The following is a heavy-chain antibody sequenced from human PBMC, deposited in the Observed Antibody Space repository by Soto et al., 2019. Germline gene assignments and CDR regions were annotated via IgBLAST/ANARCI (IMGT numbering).Heavy chain of an antibody. CDR2: VYHSGNT. Sequence: SETLSLTCAVSGDSISSDKWWSCVGQPPGKGLEWIGEVYHSGNTNYNPSLKSRVIISVDKSKNQFSLKLSSVTDADTAMYYCARDKITGLFDYWGQGTLVTVSS. CDR1: GDSISSDKW. D-gene: IGHD2-8*02. V-gene: IGHV4-4*02. CDR3: ARDKITGLFDY. J-gene: IGHJ4*02.